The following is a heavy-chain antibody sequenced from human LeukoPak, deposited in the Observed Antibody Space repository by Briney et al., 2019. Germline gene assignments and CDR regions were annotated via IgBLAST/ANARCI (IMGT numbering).Heavy chain of an antibody. CDR2: ISSSSSTI. D-gene: IGHD3-10*01. CDR3: ARELLLWFGESPKTNWFDP. V-gene: IGHV3-48*01. Sequence: GGSLRLSCAASGFTFSSYSMNWVRQAPGKGLEWVSYISSSSSTIYYADSVKGRFTISRDNAKNSLYLQMNSLRAEDTAVYYCARELLLWFGESPKTNWFDPWGQGTLVTVSS. CDR1: GFTFSSYS. J-gene: IGHJ5*02.